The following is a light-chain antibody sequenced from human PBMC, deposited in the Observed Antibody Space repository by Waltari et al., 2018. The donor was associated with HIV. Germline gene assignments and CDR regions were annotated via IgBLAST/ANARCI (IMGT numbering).Light chain of an antibody. CDR3: QQLNSYPLT. CDR1: QGISHY. CDR2: AAS. V-gene: IGKV1-9*01. J-gene: IGKJ4*01. Sequence: DIQLTQSPSFLSASVGDRVTITCRASQGISHYLSWYQQKPGLAPKLRIYAASTLQSGVPSRFGGSGSGTEFTLTISSLQPEDFATYYCQQLNSYPLTFGGGTKVEIK.